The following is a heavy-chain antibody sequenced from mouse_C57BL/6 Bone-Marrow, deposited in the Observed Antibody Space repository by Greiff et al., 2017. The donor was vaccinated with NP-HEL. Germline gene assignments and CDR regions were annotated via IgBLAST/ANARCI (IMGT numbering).Heavy chain of an antibody. J-gene: IGHJ1*03. CDR3: ARIGSWYFDV. V-gene: IGHV8-8*01. CDR1: GFSLSTFGMG. CDR2: IWWDDDK. Sequence: QVTLKVSGPGILQPSQTLSLTCYFSGFSLSTFGMGVGWIRQPSGMGLMWLAHIWWDDDKYYNPALKGRLTLAKDTSKSQVVLKIANVDTADTATYYCARIGSWYFDVWGTGTTVTVSS.